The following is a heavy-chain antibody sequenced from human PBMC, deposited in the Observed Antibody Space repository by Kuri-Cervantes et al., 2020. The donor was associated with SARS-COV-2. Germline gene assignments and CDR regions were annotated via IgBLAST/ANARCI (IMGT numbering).Heavy chain of an antibody. V-gene: IGHV4-34*01. CDR2: INHSGST. Sequence: SETLSLTCAVYGGSFSGDYWSWIRQPPGKGLEWFGEINHSGSTNYNPSLKSRVTISVDTSKNQFSLKLSSVTAADTAVYYCARGRADLWPYYYYYYMDVWGKGTTVTVSS. CDR3: ARGRADLWPYYYYYYMDV. CDR1: GGSFSGDY. J-gene: IGHJ6*03. D-gene: IGHD3-10*01.